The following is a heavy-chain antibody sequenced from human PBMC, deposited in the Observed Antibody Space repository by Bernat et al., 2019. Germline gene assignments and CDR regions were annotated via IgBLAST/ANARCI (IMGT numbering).Heavy chain of an antibody. Sequence: EVQLLESGGGLVQPGGSLRLSCAASGFTFSSYAMSWVRQAPGKGLVWVSRINSDGSSTSYADSVKGRFTISRDNSKNTLYLQMNSLRAEDTAVYYCARDLHYDILTGDPDYWGQGTLVTVSS. V-gene: IGHV3-23*01. CDR2: INSDGSST. CDR3: ARDLHYDILTGDPDY. CDR1: GFTFSSYA. D-gene: IGHD3-9*01. J-gene: IGHJ4*02.